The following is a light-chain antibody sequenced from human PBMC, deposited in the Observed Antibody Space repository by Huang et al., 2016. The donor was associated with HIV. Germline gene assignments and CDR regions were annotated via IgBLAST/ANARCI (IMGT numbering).Light chain of an antibody. J-gene: IGKJ4*01. CDR3: QQYYDTPLT. Sequence: DIVMTQSPDSLAVSLGERATINCKSSQSVLYTSNNKNYLAWYQQKAGQPPKVRSYLASTRESGVPDRVSGSGSGTDFTLTISSLQAEDVALYYCQQYYDTPLTFGGGTKVEIK. CDR2: LAS. CDR1: QSVLYTSNNKNY. V-gene: IGKV4-1*01.